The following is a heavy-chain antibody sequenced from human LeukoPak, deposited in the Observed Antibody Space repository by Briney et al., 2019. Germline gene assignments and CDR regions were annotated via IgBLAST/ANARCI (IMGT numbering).Heavy chain of an antibody. D-gene: IGHD2-21*02. CDR2: IKYDGSEK. V-gene: IGHV3-7*01. CDR1: GFTFSTYW. Sequence: GGSLRLSCAASGFTFSTYWMSLVRQAPGKGLEWVASIKYDGSEKYYVDSVKGRFTISRDNAKNSLYLQMSSLRAEDTAVYYCARGKSDIDFWGQGTLVTVSS. CDR3: ARGKSDIDF. J-gene: IGHJ4*02.